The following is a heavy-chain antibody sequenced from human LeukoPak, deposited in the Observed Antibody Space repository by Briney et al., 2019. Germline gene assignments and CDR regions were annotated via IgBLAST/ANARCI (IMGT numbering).Heavy chain of an antibody. Sequence: SQTLSLTCTVSGGSISGGSYYWSWIRQPAGKGLEWIGRIYTSGSTNYNPSLKSRVTISVDTSKNQFSLKLSSVTAADTAVYYCARSGKYCSSTSCYRKFDYWGQGTLVTVSS. CDR3: ARSGKYCSSTSCYRKFDY. CDR1: GGSISGGSYY. CDR2: IYTSGST. V-gene: IGHV4-61*02. J-gene: IGHJ4*02. D-gene: IGHD2-2*01.